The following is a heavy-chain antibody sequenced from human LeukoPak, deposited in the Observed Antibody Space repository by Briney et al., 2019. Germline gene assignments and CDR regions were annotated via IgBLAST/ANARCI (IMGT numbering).Heavy chain of an antibody. D-gene: IGHD5-24*01. Sequence: GGSLRLSCAASGFTFSSYAMSWVRQAPGKGLGWVSAISGSGGSTYYADSVKGRFTISRDNSKSTLFLQMNSLRAEDTAVYYCAKDPRVGSRVATPCHWGQGTLVTVSS. J-gene: IGHJ4*02. CDR1: GFTFSSYA. CDR3: AKDPRVGSRVATPCH. V-gene: IGHV3-23*01. CDR2: ISGSGGST.